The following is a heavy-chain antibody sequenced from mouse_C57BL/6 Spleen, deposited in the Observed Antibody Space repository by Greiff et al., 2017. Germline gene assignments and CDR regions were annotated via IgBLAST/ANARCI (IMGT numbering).Heavy chain of an antibody. CDR1: GYTFTSYW. V-gene: IGHV1-61*01. J-gene: IGHJ2*01. CDR2: IYPSDSET. D-gene: IGHD4-1*01. Sequence: VQLQQPGAELVRPGSSVKLSCQASGYTFTSYWMDWVKQRPGQGLEWIGNIYPSDSETHYNQKFKDKATLTVDKSSSTAYMQLSSLTSEDSAVYYCARRANWGFDYWGQGTTLTVSS. CDR3: ARRANWGFDY.